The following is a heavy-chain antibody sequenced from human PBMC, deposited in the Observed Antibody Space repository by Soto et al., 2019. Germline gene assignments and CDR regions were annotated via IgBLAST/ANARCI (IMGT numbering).Heavy chain of an antibody. V-gene: IGHV4-4*07. CDR3: ARDLEQQLTQDGGFDY. D-gene: IGHD6-13*01. J-gene: IGHJ4*02. CDR2: IYTSGST. CDR1: GASITGSYY. Sequence: SETLSLTCTVSGASITGSYYWSWIRQPAGKGLEWIGRIYTSGSTNYNPSLKSRVTMSVDTSKNQFSLKLSSVTAADTAVYYCARDLEQQLTQDGGFDYWGQGTLVTVSS.